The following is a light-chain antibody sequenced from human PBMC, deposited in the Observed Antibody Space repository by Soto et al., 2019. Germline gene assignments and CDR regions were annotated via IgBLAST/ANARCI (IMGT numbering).Light chain of an antibody. CDR3: MQALKTPIT. CDR2: LGS. V-gene: IGKV2-28*01. Sequence: DIVMTQSPLSLPVTPGEPASISCRSSQSLLHSNGYNYLDWYLQKPGQSPQLLIYLGSNRSSGVPDRFSGSGSGTDLTLKISRVEAEDVGVYYCMQALKTPITFGQGTRLEI. CDR1: QSLLHSNGYNY. J-gene: IGKJ5*01.